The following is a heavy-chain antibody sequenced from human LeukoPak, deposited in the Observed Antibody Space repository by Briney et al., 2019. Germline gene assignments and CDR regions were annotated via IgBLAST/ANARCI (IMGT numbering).Heavy chain of an antibody. Sequence: ASVKVSCKPSGYTFISYYMHWVRQAPGQGLEWMGRTNPSGSSTRYAQKFQGRVTMTKDTSTSTLYMELSSLGSEDTAVYYCARAHTSAPGTLFDYWGQGTLVTVSS. J-gene: IGHJ4*02. CDR1: GYTFISYY. CDR3: ARAHTSAPGTLFDY. V-gene: IGHV1-46*01. D-gene: IGHD3-3*01. CDR2: TNPSGSST.